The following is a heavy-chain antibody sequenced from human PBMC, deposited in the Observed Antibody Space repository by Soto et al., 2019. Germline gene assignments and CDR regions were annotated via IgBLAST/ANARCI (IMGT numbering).Heavy chain of an antibody. J-gene: IGHJ4*02. V-gene: IGHV1-69-2*01. CDR3: ATGGFVYSSGWYLGPLLV. Sequence: EVQLVQSGAEVKKPGATVKISCKVSGYTFTDYYMHWVQQAPGKGLEWMGLVDPEDGETIYAEKFQGRVTIPADTPTDPAYMELSSLRAEDTAVYYCATGGFVYSSGWYLGPLLVWGQGTLVTVSS. CDR2: VDPEDGET. CDR1: GYTFTDYY. D-gene: IGHD6-19*01.